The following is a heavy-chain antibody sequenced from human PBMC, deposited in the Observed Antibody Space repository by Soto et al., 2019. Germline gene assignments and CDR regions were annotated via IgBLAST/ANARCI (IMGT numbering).Heavy chain of an antibody. Sequence: PGESLKISCKGSGYNFAIYWIGWVRQMPGKGLEWMGNIYPGDSDTKYSPSLQGQVTISADTSISTAYLQWTSLKASDTAMYYCARSRRGAYSSGWYSPSGYYNYGIDVWGQGTTVTVSS. CDR1: GYNFAIYW. CDR3: ARSRRGAYSSGWYSPSGYYNYGIDV. CDR2: IYPGDSDT. J-gene: IGHJ6*02. V-gene: IGHV5-51*01. D-gene: IGHD6-19*01.